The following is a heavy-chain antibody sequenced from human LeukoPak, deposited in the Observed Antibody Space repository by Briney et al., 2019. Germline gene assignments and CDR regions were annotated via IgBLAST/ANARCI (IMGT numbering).Heavy chain of an antibody. V-gene: IGHV4-59*01. CDR2: ISNSGST. CDR3: ARLLYNSGWYGAFDI. D-gene: IGHD6-19*01. Sequence: PSETLSLTCTVSGGSISSYYWSWLRQPPGKGLEWIGYISNSGSTNYNPSLKSRVTISVDTSKNQFSLKLSSMTAADTAVYYCARLLYNSGWYGAFDIWGQGTKLTVSS. CDR1: GGSISSYY. J-gene: IGHJ3*02.